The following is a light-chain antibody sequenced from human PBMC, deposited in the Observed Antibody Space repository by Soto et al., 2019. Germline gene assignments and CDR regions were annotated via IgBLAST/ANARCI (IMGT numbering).Light chain of an antibody. CDR3: VSWDDSLKAVV. CDR2: STD. V-gene: IGLV1-44*01. J-gene: IGLJ2*01. Sequence: QSVLTQPPSASGTPGQRATISCSGSSSNIGSNTVNWYQQFPGTAPKLLIYSTDQWPSGVPDRFSGSKSGTSASLAISGLQSEDEADYYCVSWDDSLKAVVFGGGTKLTVL. CDR1: SSNIGSNT.